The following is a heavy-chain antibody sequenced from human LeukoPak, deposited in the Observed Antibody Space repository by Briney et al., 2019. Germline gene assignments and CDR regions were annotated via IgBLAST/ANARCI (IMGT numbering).Heavy chain of an antibody. V-gene: IGHV4-59*12. CDR2: IYYSGST. J-gene: IGHJ4*02. CDR3: ARAGYSSGWYPF. Sequence: SETLSLTCTVSGGSISSYYWSWIRQPPGKGLEWIGYIYYSGSTNYNPSLKSRVTISVDTSKNQFSLKLSSVTAADTAVYYCARAGYSSGWYPFWGQGTLVTVSS. D-gene: IGHD6-19*01. CDR1: GGSISSYY.